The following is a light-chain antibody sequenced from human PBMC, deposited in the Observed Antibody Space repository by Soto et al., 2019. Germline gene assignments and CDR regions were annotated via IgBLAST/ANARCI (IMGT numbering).Light chain of an antibody. V-gene: IGKV4-1*01. Sequence: DLVMTQSPDSLAVYLGESATINCKSSQSVLYSSNNKNSVAWYQQKPGQPPQLLIYWASTRESEVPDRFSGSESGTDFTLTISSLHAEDVAVYYIQQDDTTRWIFGHGTKVEIK. CDR2: WAS. J-gene: IGKJ1*01. CDR3: QQDDTTRWI. CDR1: QSVLYSSNNKNS.